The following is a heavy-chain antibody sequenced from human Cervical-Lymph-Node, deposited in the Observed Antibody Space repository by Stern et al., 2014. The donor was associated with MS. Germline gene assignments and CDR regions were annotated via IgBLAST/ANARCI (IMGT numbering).Heavy chain of an antibody. Sequence: VQLVESGPGLVKPSETLSLTCTVSGGSITSSSYYWGWIRQPPGKGLKWIGSIYYSGSTYYNPSLKSRVTISVDTSKNQFSLKLNFVTAADTAVYYCARHEIAAPFDPWGQGTLVTVSS. V-gene: IGHV4-39*01. D-gene: IGHD6-6*01. CDR2: IYYSGST. CDR1: GGSITSSSYY. J-gene: IGHJ5*02. CDR3: ARHEIAAPFDP.